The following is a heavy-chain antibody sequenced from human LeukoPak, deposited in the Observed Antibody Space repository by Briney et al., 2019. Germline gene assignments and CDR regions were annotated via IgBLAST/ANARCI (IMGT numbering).Heavy chain of an antibody. CDR1: GDSISGSNW. Sequence: YPSGTLSLTCDVSGDSISGSNWWNWVRQPPGKGLEWIGGIYHSGSTNYNPSLKRRVTMSVDKSKNQFSLKLSSVTAADTAVFYCVRRRYNYGFDSWGQGTLVTVSS. CDR2: IYHSGST. J-gene: IGHJ4*02. V-gene: IGHV4-4*02. D-gene: IGHD5-18*01. CDR3: VRRRYNYGFDS.